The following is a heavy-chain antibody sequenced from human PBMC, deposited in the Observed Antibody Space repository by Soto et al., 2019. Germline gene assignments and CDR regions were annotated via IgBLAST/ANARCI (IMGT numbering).Heavy chain of an antibody. CDR1: GGSFSGYY. D-gene: IGHD3-16*01. J-gene: IGHJ6*03. V-gene: IGHV4-34*01. CDR2: INHSGST. Sequence: SETLSLTCAVYGGSFSGYYWSWIRQPPGKGLEWIGEINHSGSTNYNPSLKSRVTISVDTSKNQFSLKLSSVTAADTAVYYCARRFLQSYGYHYYLKDFSTKGTSDT. CDR3: ARRFLQSYGYHYYLKDF.